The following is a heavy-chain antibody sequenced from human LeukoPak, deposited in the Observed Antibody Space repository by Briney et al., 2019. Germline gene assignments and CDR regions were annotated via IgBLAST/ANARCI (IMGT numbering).Heavy chain of an antibody. J-gene: IGHJ4*02. CDR2: IIPIFGTA. CDR1: GYTFTGYY. CDR3: ATVSGYDSPYYFDY. Sequence: SVKVSCKASGYTFTGYYMHWVRQAPGQGLEWMGGIIPIFGTANYAQKFQGRVTITADESTSTAYMELSSLRSEDTAVYYCATVSGYDSPYYFDYWGQGTLVTVSS. D-gene: IGHD5-12*01. V-gene: IGHV1-69*13.